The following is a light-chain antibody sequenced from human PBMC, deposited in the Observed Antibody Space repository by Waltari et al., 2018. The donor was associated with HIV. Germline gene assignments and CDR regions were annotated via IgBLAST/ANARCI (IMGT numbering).Light chain of an antibody. Sequence: QSVLTQPPSVSAAPGQKVTISCSGSSSNIRNNYVTWYQEIPGTAPRLVIYDTNDRPSGIPDRFSGSKSGTSATLGITGPQTGDEADYYCGTWDSSLSAVVFGGGTKLTVL. CDR1: SSNIRNNY. CDR3: GTWDSSLSAVV. V-gene: IGLV1-51*01. J-gene: IGLJ2*01. CDR2: DTN.